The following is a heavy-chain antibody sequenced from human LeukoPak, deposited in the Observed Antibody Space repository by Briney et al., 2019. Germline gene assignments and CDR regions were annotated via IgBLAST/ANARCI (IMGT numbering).Heavy chain of an antibody. V-gene: IGHV4-39*01. J-gene: IGHJ4*02. D-gene: IGHD3-16*01. Sequence: SETLSLTCTVSGGSISGSSYYWGWIRQPPGKGLEWIVSNHYSGSGYYNPSLKSRVTISVDTSKNQFSLKLSSVTAADTAVYYCARHMGGGSGDYYFDYWGQGTLVTVSS. CDR1: GGSISGSSYY. CDR3: ARHMGGGSGDYYFDY. CDR2: NHYSGSG.